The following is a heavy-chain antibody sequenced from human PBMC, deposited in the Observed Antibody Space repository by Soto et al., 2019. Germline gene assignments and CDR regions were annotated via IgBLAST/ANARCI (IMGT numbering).Heavy chain of an antibody. CDR3: ARDLGYYDSSGCLDY. V-gene: IGHV1-2*02. Sequence: ASVKVSCKASGYTFTGYYMHWVRQAPGQGLEWMGWINPNSGGTNYAQKFQGRVTMTRDTSISTAYMELSRLRSGDTAVYYCARDLGYYDSSGCLDYWGQGTLVTVSS. CDR1: GYTFTGYY. J-gene: IGHJ4*02. CDR2: INPNSGGT. D-gene: IGHD3-22*01.